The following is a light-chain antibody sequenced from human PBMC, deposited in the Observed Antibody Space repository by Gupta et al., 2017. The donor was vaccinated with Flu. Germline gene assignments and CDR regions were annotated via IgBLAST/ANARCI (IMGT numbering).Light chain of an antibody. CDR1: QSISSW. Sequence: DIQMTQSPSTLSASVGDRLTITCRASQSISSWLAGYQQKPGKAPKLLIYKASSLESGVPSRFSGSGSGTDFTLTISSMLPDDVATYYCLQDYSYPLTFGGGTKVEIK. V-gene: IGKV1-5*03. J-gene: IGKJ4*01. CDR2: KAS. CDR3: LQDYSYPLT.